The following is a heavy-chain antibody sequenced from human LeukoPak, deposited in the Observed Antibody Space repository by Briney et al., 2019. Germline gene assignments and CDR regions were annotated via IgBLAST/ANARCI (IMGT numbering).Heavy chain of an antibody. CDR3: ARAPYGDYVPWWFDP. V-gene: IGHV1-2*06. J-gene: IGHJ5*02. Sequence: GASVKVSCKASGYTFTGYYTHWVRQAPGQGLEWMGRINPNSGGTNYAQKFQGRVTMTRDTSISTAYMERSRLRSDDTAVYYCARAPYGDYVPWWFDPWGQGTLVTVSS. CDR2: INPNSGGT. D-gene: IGHD4-17*01. CDR1: GYTFTGYY.